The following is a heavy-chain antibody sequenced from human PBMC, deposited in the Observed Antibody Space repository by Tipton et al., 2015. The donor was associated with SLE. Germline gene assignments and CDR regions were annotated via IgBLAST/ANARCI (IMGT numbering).Heavy chain of an antibody. Sequence: TLSLTCTVSGDSISSYYWNWIRQPPGKGLEWLGYVYYSGGTNYNPSVRSRVTISVDTSKNQFSLQLTSVTAADTAVYYCARGMLTWRGALIGVDAWAQGTPFNVSS. CDR2: VYYSGGT. CDR3: ARGMLTWRGALIGVDA. J-gene: IGHJ6*02. CDR1: GDSISSYY. V-gene: IGHV4-59*01. D-gene: IGHD2-8*01.